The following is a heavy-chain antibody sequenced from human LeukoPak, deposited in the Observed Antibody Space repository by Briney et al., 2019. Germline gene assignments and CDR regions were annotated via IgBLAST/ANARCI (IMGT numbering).Heavy chain of an antibody. V-gene: IGHV1-2*02. CDR1: GYTFTGYY. CDR2: INPNSGDT. Sequence: ASVKVSCKASGYTFTGYYMHWVRQAPGQGFEWMGWINPNSGDTNYAQKFQGRVTMTRDTSISTAYMELSRLRSDDTAVYYCARVNHPYGMDVWGQGTTVTVSS. J-gene: IGHJ6*02. CDR3: ARVNHPYGMDV.